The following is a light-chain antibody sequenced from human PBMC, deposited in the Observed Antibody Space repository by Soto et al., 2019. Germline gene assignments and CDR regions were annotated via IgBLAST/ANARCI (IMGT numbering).Light chain of an antibody. J-gene: IGKJ4*01. Sequence: EIVMTQSPATLSVSPGERATLSCRASQSVSSNLAWYQQKPGQAPRLLIYGASTRATGIPARFSGSGSGTEFTLTISSLQSEDFAVYYCQQCGISPLTFGGGTKVEI. CDR3: QQCGISPLT. CDR1: QSVSSN. V-gene: IGKV3-15*01. CDR2: GAS.